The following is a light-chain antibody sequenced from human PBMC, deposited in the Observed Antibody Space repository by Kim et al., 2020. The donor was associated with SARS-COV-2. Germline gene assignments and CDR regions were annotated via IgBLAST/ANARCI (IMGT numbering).Light chain of an antibody. CDR3: QQTYSSLTVT. CDR2: SAS. Sequence: SLGDGVTTTCRASQNVSTYSNWYLHKPGRAPNHLIYSASTLQRGVPSRFSGGGSGTEFTLTISSLQREDFATYYCQQTYSSLTVTFGQGTRLEIK. V-gene: IGKV1-39*01. CDR1: QNVSTY. J-gene: IGKJ5*01.